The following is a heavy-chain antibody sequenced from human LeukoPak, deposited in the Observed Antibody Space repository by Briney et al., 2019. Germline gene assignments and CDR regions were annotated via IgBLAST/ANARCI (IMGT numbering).Heavy chain of an antibody. CDR3: TRDRLGFDL. Sequence: GGSLRLSCAASGFTFSNYWMHWVRQVPGKGLVWVSRIDSDGSTTSYADSVKGRFTISRDNARNTMYLQMNSLRVEDTAMYYCTRDRLGFDLWGQGTLVTVSS. J-gene: IGHJ5*02. CDR2: IDSDGSTT. V-gene: IGHV3-74*01. CDR1: GFTFSNYW.